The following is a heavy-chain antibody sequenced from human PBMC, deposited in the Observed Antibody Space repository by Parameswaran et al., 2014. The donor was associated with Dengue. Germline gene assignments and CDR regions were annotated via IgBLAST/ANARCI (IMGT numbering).Heavy chain of an antibody. CDR2: IIPIFGTA. V-gene: IGHV1-69*01. Sequence: SWVRQAPGQGLEWMGGIIPIFGTANYAQKFQGRVTITADESTSTAYMELSSLRSEDTAVYYCARGSAILTGYYTDYYYGMDVWGQGTTVTVSS. CDR3: ARGSAILTGYYTDYYYGMDV. J-gene: IGHJ6*02. D-gene: IGHD3-9*01.